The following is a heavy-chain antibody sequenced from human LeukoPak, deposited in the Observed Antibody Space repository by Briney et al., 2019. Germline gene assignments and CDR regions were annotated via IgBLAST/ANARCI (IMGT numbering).Heavy chain of an antibody. CDR2: MNPNSGNT. Sequence: ASVTVSCKASGYTFSSFDINWVRQATGQGLEWMGWMNPNSGNTGYAQNFQGRVIMTRDTSINTAYMELSSLRSDDTAVYYCARGTPYCSSASCYNYWGQGTLVTVSS. CDR1: GYTFSSFD. CDR3: ARGTPYCSSASCYNY. D-gene: IGHD2-2*02. J-gene: IGHJ4*02. V-gene: IGHV1-8*01.